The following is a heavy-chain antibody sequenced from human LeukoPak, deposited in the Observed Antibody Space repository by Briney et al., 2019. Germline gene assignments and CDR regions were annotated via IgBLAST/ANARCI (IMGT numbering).Heavy chain of an antibody. CDR1: GFTVSNNY. CDR2: IYSGGGT. J-gene: IGHJ4*02. D-gene: IGHD3-10*01. CDR3: AKDTRLYSGSGSYFLDF. Sequence: GGSLRLSCAASGFTVSNNYMSWVHQAPGKGLEWVSVIYSGGGTYYADSVKGRFTISRDNSKNTLFLQMNSLRAEDTAVYYCAKDTRLYSGSGSYFLDFWGQGTLVTVSS. V-gene: IGHV3-53*01.